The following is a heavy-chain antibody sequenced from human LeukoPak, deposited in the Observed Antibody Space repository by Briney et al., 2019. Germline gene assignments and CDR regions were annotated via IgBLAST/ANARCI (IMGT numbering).Heavy chain of an antibody. CDR1: RFGFSNSW. CDR3: ARGGSRWGAPPAEYFQH. CDR2: ISSDGTST. Sequence: PGGSLRLSCAASRFGFSNSWMYWIRQVPGKGLVWVSRISSDGTSTSYADSVKGRFTISRDNANNTLSLQMNSLRVDDTAVYYCARGGSRWGAPPAEYFQHWGQGTLVTVSS. J-gene: IGHJ1*01. D-gene: IGHD7-27*01. V-gene: IGHV3-74*01.